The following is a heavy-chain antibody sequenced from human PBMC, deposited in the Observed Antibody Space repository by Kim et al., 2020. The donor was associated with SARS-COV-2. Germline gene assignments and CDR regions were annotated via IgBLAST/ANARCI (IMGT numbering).Heavy chain of an antibody. J-gene: IGHJ6*02. V-gene: IGHV3-49*04. CDR2: ISSKTYGGTT. Sequence: GGSLRLSCTASGFTFGDYAMSWVRPAPGKGLVWVGFISSKTYGGTTDYAASVKGRFTISRDDSKSIAYLEMNSLKTEDTAVYYCTRERMTGTTRGMDVWGQGTTVTVSS. CDR3: TRERMTGTTRGMDV. D-gene: IGHD1-7*01. CDR1: GFTFGDYA.